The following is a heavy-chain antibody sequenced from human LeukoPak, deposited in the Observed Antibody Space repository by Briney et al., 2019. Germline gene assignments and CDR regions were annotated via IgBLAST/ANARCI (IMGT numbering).Heavy chain of an antibody. Sequence: PGGSLRLSCAASGFSFGIYWMSWVRQAPGKGLEWVAYIQQDGSETYYADSVKGRFTISRDNAKNSLHLQMNSLRVEDTAVYYCAKGPQVGWELLPPDYWGQGTLVTVSS. V-gene: IGHV3-7*01. J-gene: IGHJ4*02. CDR1: GFSFGIYW. CDR2: IQQDGSET. CDR3: AKGPQVGWELLPPDY. D-gene: IGHD1-26*01.